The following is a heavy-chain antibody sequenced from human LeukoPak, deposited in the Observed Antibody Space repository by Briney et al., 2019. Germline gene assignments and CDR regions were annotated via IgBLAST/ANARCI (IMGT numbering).Heavy chain of an antibody. D-gene: IGHD6-13*01. CDR3: ARLGGSSWQAARY. V-gene: IGHV5-51*01. Sequence: GDSLKISCKGSGLRFASYWIGWVRQMPGKGLEWMGIVYPADSETRYSPTYEGQVTISADKSIDTAYFQWNTLKASDSAMYYCARLGGSSWQAARYWGQGTLVTVSS. CDR2: VYPADSET. CDR1: GLRFASYW. J-gene: IGHJ4*02.